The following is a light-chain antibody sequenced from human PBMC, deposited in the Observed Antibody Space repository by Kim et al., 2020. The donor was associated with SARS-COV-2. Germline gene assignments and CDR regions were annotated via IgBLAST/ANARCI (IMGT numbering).Light chain of an antibody. CDR1: QSLLYSNGYNY. CDR2: LGS. J-gene: IGKJ4*01. V-gene: IGKV2-28*01. Sequence: DIVMTQSPLSLPVTPGEPASISCRSSQSLLYSNGYNYLDWYVQKPGQSPQLLIYLGSNRASGVPDRFSGSGSGTDFTLRISRVEAEDVGVYYCMQSLQTLLTFGGGTTVDIK. CDR3: MQSLQTLLT.